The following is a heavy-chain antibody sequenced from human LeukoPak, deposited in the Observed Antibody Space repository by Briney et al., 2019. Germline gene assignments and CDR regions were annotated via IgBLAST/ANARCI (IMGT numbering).Heavy chain of an antibody. CDR3: ARDGGSGYAYDY. CDR1: GFTFSSYW. CDR2: TKQDGSEK. Sequence: GGSLRLSCAASGFTFSSYWMSWVRHAPGKGLELVANTKQDGSEKHYVDSVRGRFTISRDNAKNSLYLQMNSLRAEDTAVYYCARDGGSGYAYDYWGQGTQVTVSS. D-gene: IGHD5-12*01. J-gene: IGHJ4*02. V-gene: IGHV3-7*01.